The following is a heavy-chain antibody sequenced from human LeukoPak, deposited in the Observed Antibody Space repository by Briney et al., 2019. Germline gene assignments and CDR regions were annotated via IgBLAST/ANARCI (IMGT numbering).Heavy chain of an antibody. V-gene: IGHV7-4-1*02. D-gene: IGHD3-10*01. CDR3: ARGSMRRFGEFDFDY. CDR1: GYTFTSYA. Sequence: ASVKVSCKASGYTFTSYAMNWVRQAPGQGLEWKGWINTNTGNPTYAQGFTGRFVFSLDTSVSTAYLQISSLKAEDTAVYYCARGSMRRFGEFDFDYWGQGTLVTVSS. CDR2: INTNTGNP. J-gene: IGHJ4*02.